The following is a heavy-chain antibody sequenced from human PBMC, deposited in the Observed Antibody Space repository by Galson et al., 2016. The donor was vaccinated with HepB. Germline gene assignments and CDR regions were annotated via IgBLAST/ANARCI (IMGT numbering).Heavy chain of an antibody. D-gene: IGHD3-10*01. CDR3: ARDRVWYFDL. CDR2: IYYTGST. J-gene: IGHJ2*01. V-gene: IGHV4-59*01. CDR1: GDSISDYY. Sequence: SETLSLTCTVSGDSISDYYWSWIRQPPGKGLEWIGYIYYTGSTNYNPSLKSRVTISIDTSKNQFSLKLSSVTAADTAVYFCARDRVWYFDLWGRGTLVTDSS.